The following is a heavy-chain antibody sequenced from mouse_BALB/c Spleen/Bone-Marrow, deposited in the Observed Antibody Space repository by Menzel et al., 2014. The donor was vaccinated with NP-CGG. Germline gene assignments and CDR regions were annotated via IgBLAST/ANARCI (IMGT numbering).Heavy chain of an antibody. CDR1: GYAFTNYL. Sequence: VQLQQSGAELVRPGTSVKVSCKASGYAFTNYLIERVKQRPGQGLEWIGVINPGSGGTNYNEKFKGKATLTADKSSSTAYMQLSSLTSDDSAVYFCAREKGLRRGAMDYWGQGTSVTVSS. CDR2: INPGSGGT. CDR3: AREKGLRRGAMDY. V-gene: IGHV1-54*01. J-gene: IGHJ4*01. D-gene: IGHD2-12*01.